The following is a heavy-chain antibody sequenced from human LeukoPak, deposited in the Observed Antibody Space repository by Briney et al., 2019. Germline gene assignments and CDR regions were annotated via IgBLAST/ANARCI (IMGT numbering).Heavy chain of an antibody. CDR1: GDSRRPFY. CDR2: ISDSGSP. J-gene: IGHJ4*02. Sequence: SETLSLSCTDSGDSRRPFYSNCIRQPPGKGLEWIGYISDSGSPNFHSSLKGRVTTSVDASKRQFSLRLTSVTAADTAVYYCAKVSAAIVSGVERLGADVEYWGQGVLVTVSS. CDR3: AKVSAAIVSGVERLGADVEY. D-gene: IGHD3-3*01. V-gene: IGHV4-59*01.